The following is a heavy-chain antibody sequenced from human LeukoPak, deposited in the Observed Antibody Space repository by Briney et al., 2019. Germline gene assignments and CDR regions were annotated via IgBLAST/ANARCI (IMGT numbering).Heavy chain of an antibody. J-gene: IGHJ4*02. D-gene: IGHD5-12*01. V-gene: IGHV3-7*01. CDR3: ARMSGYDWGGFDY. CDR1: GFTFSNYW. CDR2: IKQDGFEK. Sequence: PGGSLRLSCAASGFTFSNYWMTWVRQAPGEGLEWVANIKQDGFEKYYVDSVKGRFTISRDNAKNSLYLQMNSLRAEDTAVYYCARMSGYDWGGFDYWGQGTLVTVSS.